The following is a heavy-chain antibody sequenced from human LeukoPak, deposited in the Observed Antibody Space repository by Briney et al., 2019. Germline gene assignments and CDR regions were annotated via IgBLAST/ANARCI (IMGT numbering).Heavy chain of an antibody. Sequence: GASVKVSCKASGYTFTSYGISWVRQAPGQGLEWMGWISAYNGNTNYAQKLQGRVTMTTDTSTSTAYMELSSLRSEDTAVYYCARAGSSGGTGDSWFDPWGQGTLVTVSS. V-gene: IGHV1-18*01. CDR1: GYTFTSYG. CDR3: ARAGSSGGTGDSWFDP. J-gene: IGHJ5*02. D-gene: IGHD6-19*01. CDR2: ISAYNGNT.